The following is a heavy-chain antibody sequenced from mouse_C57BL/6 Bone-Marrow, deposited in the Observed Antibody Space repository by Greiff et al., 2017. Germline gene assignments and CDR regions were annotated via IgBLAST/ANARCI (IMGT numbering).Heavy chain of an antibody. CDR3: ARHGAPIYYGRRRGAMDY. Sequence: VQLQQSGAELVKPGASVKLSCKASGYTFTEYTIHWVKQRSGQGLEWIGWFYPGSGSIKYNEKFKDKATLTADTSSSTVYMELSRLTSEDSAVXFCARHGAPIYYGRRRGAMDYWGQGTSVTVSS. J-gene: IGHJ4*01. CDR2: FYPGSGSI. V-gene: IGHV1-62-2*01. D-gene: IGHD2-1*01. CDR1: GYTFTEYT.